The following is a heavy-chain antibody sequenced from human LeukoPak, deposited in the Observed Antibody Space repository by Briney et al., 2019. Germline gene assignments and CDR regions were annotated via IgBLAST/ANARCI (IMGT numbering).Heavy chain of an antibody. D-gene: IGHD3-22*01. J-gene: IGHJ6*02. Sequence: PGGSLRLSCTTSGFTFSSYAMHWVRQAPGEGLEWVSAISGSGGSTYYADSVKGRFTISRDNSKNTLYLQMNSLRAEDTAVYYCAKAVITNYYGMDVWGQGTTVTVSS. CDR2: ISGSGGST. CDR1: GFTFSSYA. V-gene: IGHV3-23*01. CDR3: AKAVITNYYGMDV.